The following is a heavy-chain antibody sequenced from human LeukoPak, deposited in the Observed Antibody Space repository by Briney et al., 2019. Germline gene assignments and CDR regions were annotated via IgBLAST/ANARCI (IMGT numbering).Heavy chain of an antibody. CDR1: GFTFTNYW. Sequence: PGGSLRLSCAVSGFTFTNYWMSWARQSPGKGLEWVANIYLDGSRAYYVDSVKGRFTISRDNAKSSLFLQMNSLSAEDTAVYYCGRAGPVTKDHFMDVWGKGTTVTVSS. J-gene: IGHJ6*03. CDR2: IYLDGSRA. D-gene: IGHD2-2*01. CDR3: GRAGPVTKDHFMDV. V-gene: IGHV3-7*01.